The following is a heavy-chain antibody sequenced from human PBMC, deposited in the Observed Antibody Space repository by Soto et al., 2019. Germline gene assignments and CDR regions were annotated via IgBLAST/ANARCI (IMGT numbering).Heavy chain of an antibody. CDR3: ARAGSIGSVDY. D-gene: IGHD6-19*01. CDR2: INHDGGQV. J-gene: IGHJ4*02. CDR1: GFTFPNFW. V-gene: IGHV3-7*03. Sequence: EVHLVESGGGLVQSGGSLRLSCAASGFTFPNFWMSWVRQAPGGGLEWVANINHDGGQVYYVDSVPGRFTISRENSKNSVYLQMDSLRAEDTAVYYCARAGSIGSVDYWGQGALVTVSS.